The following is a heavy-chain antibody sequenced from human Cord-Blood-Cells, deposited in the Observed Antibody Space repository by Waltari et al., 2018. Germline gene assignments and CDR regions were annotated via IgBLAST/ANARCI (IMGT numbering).Heavy chain of an antibody. V-gene: IGHV3-30*04. CDR1: GFTFSSYA. J-gene: IGHJ2*01. CDR3: AREGLGEDWYFDL. CDR2: ISYDGRNK. Sequence: QVQLVESGGGVVQPGRSLRLSCAASGFTFSSYAMHWVRQAPGKGLEWVAVISYDGRNKYYAESVKGRFTISRDNSKNTLYLQMNSLRAEDTAVYYCAREGLGEDWYFDLWGRGTLVTVSS. D-gene: IGHD3-16*01.